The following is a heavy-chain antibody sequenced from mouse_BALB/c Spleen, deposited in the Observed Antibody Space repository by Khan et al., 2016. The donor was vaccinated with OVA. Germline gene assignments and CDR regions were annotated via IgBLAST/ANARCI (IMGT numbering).Heavy chain of an antibody. CDR2: ISTYYGDA. CDR1: GYTFTDYT. D-gene: IGHD1-1*01. J-gene: IGHJ4*01. Sequence: QVQLKQSGAELVRPGVSVKISCKGSGYTFTDYTIHWMKQSHTKSLEWIGIISTYYGDAKYNQKFKDRATMTVDKSSNTAYMELARLTSDDSAIXYCARSFTTTASLYAMDYWGQGTSVTVSS. V-gene: IGHV1S137*01. CDR3: ARSFTTTASLYAMDY.